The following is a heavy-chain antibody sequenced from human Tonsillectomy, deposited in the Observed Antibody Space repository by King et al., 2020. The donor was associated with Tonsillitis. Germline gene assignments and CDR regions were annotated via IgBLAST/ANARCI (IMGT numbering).Heavy chain of an antibody. J-gene: IGHJ4*02. D-gene: IGHD2-15*01. V-gene: IGHV4-34*01. CDR1: GGSFSGYY. CDR2: INQSGST. CDR3: ARDRRSAYYYS. Sequence: VQLQQWGAGLLKPSETLSLTCAVYGGSFSGYYWSWIRQPPGKGLEWIGEINQSGSTNYNPSLKSRVTISVDTSKNQLSLKLSNVTAADTAVYYCARDRRSAYYYSWGQGTLVTVSS.